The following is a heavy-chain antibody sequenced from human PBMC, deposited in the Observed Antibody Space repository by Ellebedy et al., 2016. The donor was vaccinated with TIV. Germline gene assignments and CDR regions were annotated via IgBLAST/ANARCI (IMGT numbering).Heavy chain of an antibody. CDR1: GGSISSSY. Sequence: TLSLTCTVSGGSISSSYWSWIRQPPGKALEWLALIDWDDDKYYSTSLKTRLTISKDTSKNQVVLTMTNMDPVDTATYYCARIWRGYYYGMDVWGQGTTVTVSS. CDR2: IDWDDDK. J-gene: IGHJ6*02. CDR3: ARIWRGYYYGMDV. V-gene: IGHV2-70*01.